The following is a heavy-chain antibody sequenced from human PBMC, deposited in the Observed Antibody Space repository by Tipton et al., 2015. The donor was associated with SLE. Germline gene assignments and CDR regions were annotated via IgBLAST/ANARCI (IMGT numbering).Heavy chain of an antibody. CDR1: GGSISNYY. V-gene: IGHV4-59*08. CDR2: VYDRGNP. J-gene: IGHJ6*02. Sequence: TLSLTCTVSGGSISNYYWSWIRQPPGKGLEWIGYVYDRGNPNYNPSLKSRVTISVDPAKNAFSPKLTSVTAADTAVYYCARGKLTWRGAIIGADVWGPGTTVNVSS. D-gene: IGHD3-16*01. CDR3: ARGKLTWRGAIIGADV.